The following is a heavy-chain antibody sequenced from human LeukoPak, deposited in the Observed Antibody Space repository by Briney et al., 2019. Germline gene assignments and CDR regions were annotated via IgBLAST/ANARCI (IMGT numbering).Heavy chain of an antibody. CDR3: ARVGVVRGVFDY. J-gene: IGHJ4*02. CDR1: GGSISSSSYY. Sequence: PSETLSLTCTVSGGSISSSSYYWGWIRQPPGKGLEWIGSIYYSGSTYYNPSLKSRVTISVDTSKNQFSLKLSSVTAADTAVYYCARVGVVRGVFDYWGQGTLVTVSS. D-gene: IGHD3-10*01. CDR2: IYYSGST. V-gene: IGHV4-39*07.